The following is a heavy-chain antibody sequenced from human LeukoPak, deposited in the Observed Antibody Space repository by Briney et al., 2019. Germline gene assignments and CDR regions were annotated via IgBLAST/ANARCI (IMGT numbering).Heavy chain of an antibody. CDR1: GFTFSSYS. J-gene: IGHJ4*02. CDR3: ARDVYPPSELLPPPFDY. V-gene: IGHV3-21*01. Sequence: PGGSLRLSCAASGFTFSSYSMNWVRQAPGKGLEWVSSISSSSSYIYYADSVKGRFTISRDNAKNSLYLQMNSLRAEDTAVYYCARDVYPPSELLPPPFDYWGQGTLVTVSS. D-gene: IGHD1-26*01. CDR2: ISSSSSYI.